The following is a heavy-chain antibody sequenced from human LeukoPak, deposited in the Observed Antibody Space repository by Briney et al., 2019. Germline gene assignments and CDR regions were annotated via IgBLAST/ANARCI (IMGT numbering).Heavy chain of an antibody. CDR1: GGSITNTNY. CDR3: ARGGGPYRPLDY. CDR2: VNLQGST. J-gene: IGHJ4*02. Sequence: MSSETLSLTCGVSGGSITNTNYWTWVRQPPGKGLEWIGEVNLQGSTNYNPSLMGRVAIAVDTSENHISLQLTSVTAADTAVYYCARGGGPYRPLDYSGQGTLVTVSS. V-gene: IGHV4-4*02.